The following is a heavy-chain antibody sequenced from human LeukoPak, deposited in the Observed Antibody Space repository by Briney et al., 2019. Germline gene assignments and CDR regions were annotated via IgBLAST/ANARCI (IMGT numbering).Heavy chain of an antibody. CDR3: ASTLVEARSYFDY. V-gene: IGHV1-69*05. J-gene: IGHJ4*02. Sequence: SVKVSCKASGGTVSSYAISWVRQAPGQGLEWMGRIIPIFGTASYAQKFQGRVTITTDESTSTAYMELSSLRSEDTAVYYCASTLVEARSYFDYWGQGTLVTVSS. CDR2: IIPIFGTA. D-gene: IGHD3-3*01. CDR1: GGTVSSYA.